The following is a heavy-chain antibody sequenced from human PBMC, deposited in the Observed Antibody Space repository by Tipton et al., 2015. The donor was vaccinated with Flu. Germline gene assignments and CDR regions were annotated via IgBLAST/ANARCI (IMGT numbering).Heavy chain of an antibody. CDR3: TRDRAPGLERLDYFYMDV. V-gene: IGHV1-18*04. CDR2: ISAYNGNT. CDR1: GYTFTSYG. D-gene: IGHD3-10*01. Sequence: QSGAEVKKPGASVKVSCKASGYTFTSYGVSWVRQAPGQGLEWMGWISAYNGNTNYAQKFQGRVTMTTDTSTSTAYMELRSLRSDDTAVYYCTRDRAPGLERLDYFYMDVWGKGTTVTVSS. J-gene: IGHJ6*03.